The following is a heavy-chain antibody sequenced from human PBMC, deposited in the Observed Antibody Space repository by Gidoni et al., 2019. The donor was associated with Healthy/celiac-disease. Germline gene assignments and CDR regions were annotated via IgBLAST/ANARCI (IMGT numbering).Heavy chain of an antibody. D-gene: IGHD2-15*01. Sequence: QLQLQESRPGLVKPSETLSLTCTVSGGSLSSSRSYWRWIRQPPGQGLEWIGSSYYSGSTDYNPSLKSRVTISVDTSKNQFSLKLSSVTAADTAVYYCAVQGCSGGSCDSHYYYYYMDVWGKGTTVTVSS. V-gene: IGHV4-39*01. J-gene: IGHJ6*03. CDR3: AVQGCSGGSCDSHYYYYYMDV. CDR2: SYYSGST. CDR1: GGSLSSSRSY.